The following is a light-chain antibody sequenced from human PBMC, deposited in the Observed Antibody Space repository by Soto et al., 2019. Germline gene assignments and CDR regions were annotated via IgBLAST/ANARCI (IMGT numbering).Light chain of an antibody. CDR1: QSLLYSYNNRNY. Sequence: DIVMTQSPDSLAVSLGETATINCKSSQSLLYSYNNRNYLVWYQHKPGHPPKLLIYWASTRDLGVPDRFSGSGSGTDFTLTISSLQAEDVAVYYCQQHFSTPITFGQGTRVEIK. CDR2: WAS. J-gene: IGKJ5*01. V-gene: IGKV4-1*01. CDR3: QQHFSTPIT.